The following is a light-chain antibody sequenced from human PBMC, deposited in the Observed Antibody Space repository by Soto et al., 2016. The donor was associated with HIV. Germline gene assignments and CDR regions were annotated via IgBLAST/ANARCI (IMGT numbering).Light chain of an antibody. Sequence: DIQMTQSPSTLSASVGDRVTITCRASQSINSWLAWYQQKPGKAPTLLIYKASTLESGVPSRFSGSGSGTEFTLTISSLQPDDFATYYCQQYNSYSRTFGQGTKVEI. CDR2: KAS. J-gene: IGKJ1*01. V-gene: IGKV1-5*03. CDR1: QSINSW. CDR3: QQYNSYSRT.